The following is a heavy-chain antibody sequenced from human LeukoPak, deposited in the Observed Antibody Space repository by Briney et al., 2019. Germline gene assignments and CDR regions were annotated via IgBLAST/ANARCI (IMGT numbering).Heavy chain of an antibody. J-gene: IGHJ4*02. D-gene: IGHD3-22*01. V-gene: IGHV3-23*01. CDR1: GFTFSSYA. CDR2: ISGSGGST. Sequence: GGSLRLSCAASGFTFSSYAMSWVRQAPGKGLEWVSAISGSGGSTYYADSVKGRFTISRDNPKNTLYLQMNSLRAEDTAVYYCAKTPRYYDSSGYYYSEYYFDYWGQGTLVTVSS. CDR3: AKTPRYYDSSGYYYSEYYFDY.